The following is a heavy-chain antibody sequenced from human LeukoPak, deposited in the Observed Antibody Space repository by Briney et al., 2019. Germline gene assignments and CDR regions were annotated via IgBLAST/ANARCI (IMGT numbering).Heavy chain of an antibody. CDR1: GFTFSRYW. CDR2: IKQDASEK. CDR3: ARDINYYDASGPPTHTD. V-gene: IGHV3-7*04. J-gene: IGHJ4*02. Sequence: GGSLRLSCAASGFTFSRYWMSWGRQALGKGLEWVANIKQDASEKYYVDSVKGRFTISRDNAKNSLYLQMNSLRAEDTAVYYCARDINYYDASGPPTHTDWGQGTLLTVSS. D-gene: IGHD3-22*01.